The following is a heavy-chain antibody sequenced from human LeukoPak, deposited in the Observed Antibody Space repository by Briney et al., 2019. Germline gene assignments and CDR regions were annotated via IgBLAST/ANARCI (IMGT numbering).Heavy chain of an antibody. CDR2: MYYSGST. Sequence: SETLSLTCTVSGGSISSSSYYWGWIRQPPGKGLEWIGSMYYSGSTYYNPSLKSRVTISVDTSKNQFSLKLSSVTAADTAVYYCARRTGITIFGVVRNWFDPWGQGTLVTVSS. CDR3: ARRTGITIFGVVRNWFDP. J-gene: IGHJ5*02. V-gene: IGHV4-39*01. D-gene: IGHD3-3*01. CDR1: GGSISSSSYY.